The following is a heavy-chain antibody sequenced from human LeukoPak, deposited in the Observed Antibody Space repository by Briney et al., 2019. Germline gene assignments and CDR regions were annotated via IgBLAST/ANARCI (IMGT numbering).Heavy chain of an antibody. D-gene: IGHD3-10*01. Sequence: GRSLRLSCAASGFTFSSYGMHWVRQAPGKGLEWVAVISYDGSNKYYADSVKGRFTISRDNSENTLYLQMNSLRAEDTAVYYCAKDSGGYYYYYGMDVWGQGTTVTVSS. CDR2: ISYDGSNK. CDR1: GFTFSSYG. V-gene: IGHV3-30*18. CDR3: AKDSGGYYYYYGMDV. J-gene: IGHJ6*02.